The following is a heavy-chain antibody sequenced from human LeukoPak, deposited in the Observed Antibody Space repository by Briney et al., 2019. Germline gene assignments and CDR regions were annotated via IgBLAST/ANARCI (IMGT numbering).Heavy chain of an antibody. CDR2: ISYDGSKR. CDR3: ARDVISRQMITLGLGF. Sequence: GGSLRLSCVTSGFTFNSYGFYWVRQAPGKGLEWVAVISYDGSKRYYADSVKGRFTVSRDTSNKTAYLEMNSLRVDDTAVYYCARDVISRQMITLGLGFWGQGTLVTVSS. CDR1: GFTFNSYG. V-gene: IGHV3-30*03. J-gene: IGHJ4*02. D-gene: IGHD1-20*01.